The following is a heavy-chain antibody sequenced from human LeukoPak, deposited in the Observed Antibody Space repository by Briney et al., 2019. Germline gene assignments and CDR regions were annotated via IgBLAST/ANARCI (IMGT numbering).Heavy chain of an antibody. Sequence: GGSLRLSCAASEFTFKNYGMHWVRQTPGKGLGWVALIWHDGSKTYYADSVKGRSTISRDDSQNTLYLQMNSLRAEDTAVYFCAKDLSYGSNWFDPWGQGTLVTVSS. D-gene: IGHD3-10*01. CDR2: IWHDGSKT. CDR1: EFTFKNYG. J-gene: IGHJ5*02. CDR3: AKDLSYGSNWFDP. V-gene: IGHV3-33*06.